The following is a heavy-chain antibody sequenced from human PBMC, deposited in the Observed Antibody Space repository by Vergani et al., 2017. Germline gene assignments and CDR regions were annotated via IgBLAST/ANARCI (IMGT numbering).Heavy chain of an antibody. CDR3: ARDRGVGYCSSTSCPDYYYYAMDV. V-gene: IGHV3-11*05. J-gene: IGHJ6*02. CDR2: ISSSSSYT. Sequence: QVQLVESGGGLVKPGGSLRLSCAASGFTFSDYYMSWIRQAPGKGLEWVSYISSSSSYTNYADSVKGRFTISRDNAKNSLYLQMNSLRAEDTAVYYCARDRGVGYCSSTSCPDYYYYAMDVWGQGTTVTVSS. D-gene: IGHD2-2*01. CDR1: GFTFSDYY.